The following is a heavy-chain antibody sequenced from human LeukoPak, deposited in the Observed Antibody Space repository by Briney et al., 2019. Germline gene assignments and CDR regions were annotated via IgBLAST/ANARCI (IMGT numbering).Heavy chain of an antibody. CDR3: SLYCSSTSCYYYYGMDV. J-gene: IGHJ6*02. V-gene: IGHV4-39*01. CDR2: IYYSGST. D-gene: IGHD2-2*01. Sequence: WVRQPPGKGLEWLGSIYYSGSTYYNPSLKSRVTISVDTSKNQFSLKLSSVTAADTAVYYCSLYCSSTSCYYYYGMDVWGQGTTVTVSS.